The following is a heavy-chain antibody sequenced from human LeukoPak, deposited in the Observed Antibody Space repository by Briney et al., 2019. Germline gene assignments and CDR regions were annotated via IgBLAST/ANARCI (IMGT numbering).Heavy chain of an antibody. V-gene: IGHV3-11*01. CDR1: GFTFSDYY. Sequence: GGSLRLSCEVSGFTFSDYYMSWIRQAPGKGLEWVSYISSSGSTIYYADSVKGRFTISRDNAKNSLYLQMNSLRAEDTAVYYCARADYYYYMDVWGKGTTVTISS. CDR3: ARADYYYYMDV. J-gene: IGHJ6*03. CDR2: ISSSGSTI.